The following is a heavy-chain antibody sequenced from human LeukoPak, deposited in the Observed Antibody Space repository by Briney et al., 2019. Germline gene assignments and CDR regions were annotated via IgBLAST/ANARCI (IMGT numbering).Heavy chain of an antibody. Sequence: GSLRLSCAASGFTISSKYMSWVRQAPGRGLEWVSVIYSGGSTYYADSVKGRFTISRDNSKNTLYLQMNSLRAEDTAVYYCASGSGSYRTPYYYMDVWGTGTTVTVSS. J-gene: IGHJ6*03. V-gene: IGHV3-53*01. D-gene: IGHD3-10*01. CDR3: ASGSGSYRTPYYYMDV. CDR1: GFTISSKY. CDR2: IYSGGST.